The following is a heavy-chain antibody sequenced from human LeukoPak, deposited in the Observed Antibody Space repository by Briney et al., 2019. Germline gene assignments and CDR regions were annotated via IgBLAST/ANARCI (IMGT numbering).Heavy chain of an antibody. V-gene: IGHV3-23*01. J-gene: IGHJ4*02. CDR2: INGGGSST. CDR1: GFTFSNYV. D-gene: IGHD1-26*01. CDR3: VKGGGRSPPC. Sequence: GGSLRLSCAASGFTFSNYVMSWVRQAPGKGPEWVSGINGGGSSTFYAESVKGRFTISRDNSKNTLYLQMNSLRAEDTAVYYCVKGGGRSPPCWGQGTLVTVSS.